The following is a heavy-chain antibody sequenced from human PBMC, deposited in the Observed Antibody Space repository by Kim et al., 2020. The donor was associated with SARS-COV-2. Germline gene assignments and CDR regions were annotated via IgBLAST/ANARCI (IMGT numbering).Heavy chain of an antibody. J-gene: IGHJ5*02. D-gene: IGHD4-17*01. Sequence: SLKGRVTISVGKSKNQFSLKLSSVTAEDTAVYYCARDHSTPTDPDNWFDPWGQGTLVTVSS. CDR3: ARDHSTPTDPDNWFDP. V-gene: IGHV4-4*02.